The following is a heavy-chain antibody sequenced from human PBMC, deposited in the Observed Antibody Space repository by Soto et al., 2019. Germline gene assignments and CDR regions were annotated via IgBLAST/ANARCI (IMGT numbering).Heavy chain of an antibody. CDR2: IYHSGST. V-gene: IGHV4-30-2*01. J-gene: IGHJ4*02. Sequence: SETLSLTCAVSGGSISSGGYSWSWIRQPPGKGLEWIGYIYHSGSTYHNPSLRSRVTISIDGSKNQFSLKLSSVTAADTAVYYCARDSYDGSTGRRFFHYWGQGTLVIVSS. CDR3: ARDSYDGSTGRRFFHY. CDR1: GGSISSGGYS. D-gene: IGHD3-22*01.